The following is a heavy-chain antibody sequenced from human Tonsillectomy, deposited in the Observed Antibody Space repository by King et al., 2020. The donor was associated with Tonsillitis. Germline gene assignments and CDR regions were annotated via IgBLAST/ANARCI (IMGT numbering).Heavy chain of an antibody. V-gene: IGHV4-34*01. J-gene: IGHJ5*02. CDR3: ARGGYCSSTSCRRRWFDP. CDR1: GGSFSGYY. Sequence: VQLQQWGAGLLKPSETLSLTCAVYGGSFSGYYWSWIRQPPGKGLEWIGEINHSGSTNYNPSLKSRVTISVDTSKNQFSLKLSSVTAADTAVYYCARGGYCSSTSCRRRWFDPWGQGTLVTVSS. CDR2: INHSGST. D-gene: IGHD2-2*01.